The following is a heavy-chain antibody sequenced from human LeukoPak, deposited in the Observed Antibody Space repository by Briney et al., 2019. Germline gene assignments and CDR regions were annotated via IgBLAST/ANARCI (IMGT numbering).Heavy chain of an antibody. J-gene: IGHJ4*02. V-gene: IGHV3-21*01. CDR1: EFTFSTYS. D-gene: IGHD4-23*01. CDR3: ARGATMATRHLDY. Sequence: GGSLRLSSAASEFTFSTYSMNWVRQAPGKGLEWVSIISGGSSDIHYADSVKGRFTISRDNAKNSLYLQMNSLRVEDTAVYYCARGATMATRHLDYWGQGTLVTVSS. CDR2: ISGGSSDI.